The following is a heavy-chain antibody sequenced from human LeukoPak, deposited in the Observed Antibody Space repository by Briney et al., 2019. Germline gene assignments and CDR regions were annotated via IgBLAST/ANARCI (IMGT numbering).Heavy chain of an antibody. V-gene: IGHV3-30*18. D-gene: IGHD4-23*01. Sequence: GGSPRLSCAASGFTFGSYGMHWVRQAPGKGLEWVAVISYDGSNKYYADSVKGRFTISRDNSKNTLYLQMNSLRAEDTAVYYCAKRGDYGGNSPFDYWGQGTLVTVSS. J-gene: IGHJ4*02. CDR3: AKRGDYGGNSPFDY. CDR1: GFTFGSYG. CDR2: ISYDGSNK.